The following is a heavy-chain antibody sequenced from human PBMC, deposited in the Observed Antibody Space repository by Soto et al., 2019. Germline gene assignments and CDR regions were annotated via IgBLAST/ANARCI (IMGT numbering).Heavy chain of an antibody. CDR2: IFGGGST. J-gene: IGHJ4*02. V-gene: IGHV3-66*01. D-gene: IGHD3-9*01. CDR1: GFTFSSYA. CDR3: AGLTGKLEY. Sequence: PGGSLRLSCAASGFTFSSYAMNWVRQAPGKGLEWVSVIFGGGSTYYEDSVKGRFTISRDNSKNTLYFQMNSLRAEDTAVYYCAGLTGKLEYWGPGTLVTVSS.